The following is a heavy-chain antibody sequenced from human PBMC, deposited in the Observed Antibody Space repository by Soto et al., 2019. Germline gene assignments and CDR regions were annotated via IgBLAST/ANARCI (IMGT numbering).Heavy chain of an antibody. CDR1: GGTFSSYT. CDR3: ARGGRFLEWFPADG. V-gene: IGHV1-69*06. J-gene: IGHJ4*02. Sequence: QVQLVQSGAEVKKPGSSVKVSCKASGGTFSSYTISWLRQAPGQGLEWIGGIIPIFETANSTQKFQGRVTLTADKSTGTAYMELSTLRVEDTAIYYCARGGRFLEWFPADGWGQGTLVTVSS. CDR2: IIPIFETA. D-gene: IGHD3-3*01.